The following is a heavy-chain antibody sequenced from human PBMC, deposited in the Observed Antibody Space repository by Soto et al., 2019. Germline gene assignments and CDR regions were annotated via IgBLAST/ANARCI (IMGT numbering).Heavy chain of an antibody. CDR1: GFTFSSYS. J-gene: IGHJ3*02. CDR2: ISSRSSYI. D-gene: IGHD1-7*01. CDR3: ARTITGTTLRAFDI. Sequence: EVQLVESGGGLVKPGGSLRLSCAASGFTFSSYSMNWVRQAPGKGLEWVSSISSRSSYIYYADSVKGRFTISRDNAKNSLYLQMNSLRAEDTAVYYCARTITGTTLRAFDIWGQGTMVTVSS. V-gene: IGHV3-21*01.